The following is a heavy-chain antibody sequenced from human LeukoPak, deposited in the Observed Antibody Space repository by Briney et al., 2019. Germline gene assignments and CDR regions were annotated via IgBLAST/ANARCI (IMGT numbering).Heavy chain of an antibody. D-gene: IGHD6-6*01. CDR3: ARASYSSWTFFEY. Sequence: PGGSLRLSCAASGFTFSNAWMSWVRQAPGTGLEWVSLITSGGNTYYADSVRGRFPVSRDNSKNTLFLQMNSLRADDTAVYYCARASYSSWTFFEYWGQGTLVTVSS. CDR2: ITSGGNT. V-gene: IGHV3-53*01. J-gene: IGHJ4*02. CDR1: GFTFSNAW.